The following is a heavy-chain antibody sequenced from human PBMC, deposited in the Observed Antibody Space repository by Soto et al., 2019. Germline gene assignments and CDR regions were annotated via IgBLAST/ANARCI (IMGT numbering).Heavy chain of an antibody. D-gene: IGHD2-2*02. J-gene: IGHJ4*02. V-gene: IGHV3-30-3*01. CDR3: ARDRVPAAIHGADY. Sequence: GGSLRLSCAASGFTFSNAWMSWVRQAPGKGLEWVAVISYDGTSKYYAHSVRGRFTISRDSSKNTIYVQMNSLKPEDSAIYYCARDRVPAAIHGADYWGQGTLVTVSS. CDR2: ISYDGTSK. CDR1: GFTFSNAW.